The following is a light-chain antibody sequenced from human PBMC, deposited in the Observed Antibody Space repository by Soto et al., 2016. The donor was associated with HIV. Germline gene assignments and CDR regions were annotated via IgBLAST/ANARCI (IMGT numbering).Light chain of an antibody. CDR3: QHYDNLPPFT. CDR2: DAS. J-gene: IGKJ3*01. CDR1: QDISNY. V-gene: IGKV1-33*01. Sequence: DIQMTQSPSSLSASVGDRVTITCQASQDISNYLNWYQQKAGKPPKLLIYDASNLETGVPSRFSGSGSGTHFTFTISSLQPEDIATYFCQHYDNLPPFTFGPGTKVHIK.